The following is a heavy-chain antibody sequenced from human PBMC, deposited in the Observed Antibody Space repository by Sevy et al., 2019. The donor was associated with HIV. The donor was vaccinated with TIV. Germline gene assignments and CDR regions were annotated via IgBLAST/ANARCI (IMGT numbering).Heavy chain of an antibody. CDR1: GFTFSSYS. J-gene: IGHJ6*02. V-gene: IGHV3-21*01. CDR2: ISSSSSYI. CDR3: ARVDGDPPVYYGMDV. Sequence: GGSLRLSCAASGFTFSSYSMNWVRQAPGKGLEWVSSISSSSSYIYYADSVKGRFTISRDNAKNSLYLQMNSLRAEDTAVYYCARVDGDPPVYYGMDVWGQGTTVTVSS. D-gene: IGHD4-17*01.